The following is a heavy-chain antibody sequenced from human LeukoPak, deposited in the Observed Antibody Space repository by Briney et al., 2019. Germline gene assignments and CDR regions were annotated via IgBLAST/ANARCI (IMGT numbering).Heavy chain of an antibody. D-gene: IGHD5-18*01. CDR3: ARDRGYSYGNRFDP. CDR1: GGSFSGYY. CDR2: INHSGST. Sequence: SETLSLTCAVYGGSFSGYYWSWIRQPPGKGLEWIGEINHSGSTNYNPSLKSRVTISVDTSKNQFSLKLSSVTAADTAVYYCARDRGYSYGNRFDPWGQGTLVTVSS. V-gene: IGHV4-34*01. J-gene: IGHJ5*02.